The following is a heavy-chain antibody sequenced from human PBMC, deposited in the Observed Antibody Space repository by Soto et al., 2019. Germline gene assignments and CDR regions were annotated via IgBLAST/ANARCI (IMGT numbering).Heavy chain of an antibody. D-gene: IGHD2-15*01. CDR1: GFTFSNYD. V-gene: IGHV3-13*01. J-gene: IGHJ4*02. Sequence: EVQLVESGGGLVQPGGSLRLSCAASGFTFSNYDMHWVRQDTGKGLEWVSTIGTAGDTYYPGSVKGRFTNSRENAKNSLYLQMNSLRAEDTAVYYCARGRLISLYYFDYWGEGTLVTVSS. CDR2: IGTAGDT. CDR3: ARGRLISLYYFDY.